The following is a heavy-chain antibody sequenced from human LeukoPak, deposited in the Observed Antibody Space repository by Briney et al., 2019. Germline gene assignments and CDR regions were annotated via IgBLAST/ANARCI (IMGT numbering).Heavy chain of an antibody. Sequence: PSQTLSLTCTVSGGSISSGDYYWSWIRQPPGKGLEWIGYIYYSGSTYYNPSLKSRVTISVDTSKNQFSLKLSSVTAADTAVYYCARLDCSTTCFEYWGQGTLVTVSS. D-gene: IGHD1-7*01. V-gene: IGHV4-30-4*08. CDR2: IYYSGST. CDR1: GGSISSGDYY. CDR3: ARLDCSTTCFEY. J-gene: IGHJ4*02.